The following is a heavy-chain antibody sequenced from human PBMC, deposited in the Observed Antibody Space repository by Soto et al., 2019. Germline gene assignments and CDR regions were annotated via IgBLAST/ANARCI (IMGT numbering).Heavy chain of an antibody. J-gene: IGHJ6*02. CDR2: ISAYNGNT. D-gene: IGHD3-22*01. CDR1: GYTFTSYG. Sequence: GASVKVSCKASGYTFTSYGISWVRQAPGQGLEWMGWISAYNGNTNYAQKLQGRVTMTTDTSTSTAYMELRSLRSDDTAVYYCARADSSGVDHTLYYYSGMDVWGQGTTVTVSS. V-gene: IGHV1-18*04. CDR3: ARADSSGVDHTLYYYSGMDV.